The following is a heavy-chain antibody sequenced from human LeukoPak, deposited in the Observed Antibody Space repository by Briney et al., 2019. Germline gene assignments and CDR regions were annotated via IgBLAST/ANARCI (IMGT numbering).Heavy chain of an antibody. J-gene: IGHJ4*02. CDR2: IYYSGST. CDR1: GDSISSGDYY. CDR3: ARALINREITKTDTFDY. Sequence: SETLSLTCTVSGDSISSGDYYWNWIRQYPGKGLEWIGYIYYSGSTYYNPSLKSRVTISVDTSKNQFSLKLSSVTAADTAVYYCARALINREITKTDTFDYWGQGTLVTVSS. D-gene: IGHD3-10*01. V-gene: IGHV4-31*03.